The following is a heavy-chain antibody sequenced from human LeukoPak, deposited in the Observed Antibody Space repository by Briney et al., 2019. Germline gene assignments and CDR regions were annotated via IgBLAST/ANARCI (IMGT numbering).Heavy chain of an antibody. D-gene: IGHD6-19*01. CDR2: IWYDGSNK. V-gene: IGHV3-33*08. J-gene: IGHJ4*02. CDR1: GFTFSSYS. Sequence: PGGSLRLSCAASGFTFSSYSMNWVRQAPGKGLEWVAVIWYDGSNKYYADSVKGRFTISRDNSKNTLYLQMNSLRAEDTAVYYCARDRYSSLSYVDYWGQGTLVTVSS. CDR3: ARDRYSSLSYVDY.